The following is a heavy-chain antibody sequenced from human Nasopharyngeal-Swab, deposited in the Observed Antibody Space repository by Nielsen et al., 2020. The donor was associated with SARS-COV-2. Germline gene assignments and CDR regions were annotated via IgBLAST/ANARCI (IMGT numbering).Heavy chain of an antibody. Sequence: SVKVSCKASGGTFSSYAISWVRQAPGQGLEWMGRIIPILGIANYAQKFQGRVTMTEDTSTDTAYMELSRLRSDDTAVYYCARKEATAMEELYYYGMDVWGQGTTVTVSS. D-gene: IGHD5-18*01. J-gene: IGHJ6*02. CDR3: ARKEATAMEELYYYGMDV. CDR1: GGTFSSYA. V-gene: IGHV1-69*04. CDR2: IIPILGIA.